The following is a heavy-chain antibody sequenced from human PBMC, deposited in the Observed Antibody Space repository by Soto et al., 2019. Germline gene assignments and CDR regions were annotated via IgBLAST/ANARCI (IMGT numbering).Heavy chain of an antibody. CDR2: IYSGGST. CDR1: GFTVSSSY. V-gene: IGHV3-66*01. Sequence: PGGSLRLSCAASGFTVSSSYMSWVRQAPGKGLEWVSVIYSGGSTYYADSVKGRFTISRDNSKNTLYLQMNSLRAEDTAVYHCARFSSGYYYYYMDVWGKGTTVTVSS. J-gene: IGHJ6*03. D-gene: IGHD6-6*01. CDR3: ARFSSGYYYYYMDV.